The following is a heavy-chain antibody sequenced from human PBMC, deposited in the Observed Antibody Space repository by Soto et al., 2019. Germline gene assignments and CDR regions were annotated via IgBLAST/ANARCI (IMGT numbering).Heavy chain of an antibody. Sequence: PSETLSLTCAVYGGSFSGYYWGWIRQPPGKGLEWIGEINHSGSTNYNPSLKSRVTISVDTSKNQFSLKLSSVTAADTAVYYCAARRLRFLEWFPPNWFDPWGQGTLVTVSS. J-gene: IGHJ5*02. V-gene: IGHV4-34*01. D-gene: IGHD3-3*01. CDR2: INHSGST. CDR3: AARRLRFLEWFPPNWFDP. CDR1: GGSFSGYY.